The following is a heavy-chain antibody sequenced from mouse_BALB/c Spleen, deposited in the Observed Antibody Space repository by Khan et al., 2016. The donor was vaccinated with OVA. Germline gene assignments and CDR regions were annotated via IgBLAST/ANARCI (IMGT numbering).Heavy chain of an antibody. V-gene: IGHV9-2-1*01. CDR2: INTETGEP. D-gene: IGHD3-3*01. CDR3: AKGITYAMDY. J-gene: IGHJ4*01. CDR1: GYTFTDYS. Sequence: QIQLVQSGPELKKPGETVKISCKASGYTFTDYSMHWVKQAPGKGLKWMGWINTETGEPTYADDFKGRFAFSLETSASTAYLQINNLKNEDTATYFCAKGITYAMDYWGQGNSVTVSS.